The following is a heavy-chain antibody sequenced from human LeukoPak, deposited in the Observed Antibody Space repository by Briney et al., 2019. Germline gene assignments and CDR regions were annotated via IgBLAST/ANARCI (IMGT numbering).Heavy chain of an antibody. V-gene: IGHV3-21*01. CDR1: GFTFSSYS. J-gene: IGHJ4*02. D-gene: IGHD1-26*01. CDR3: ASLTDIEAGAVRY. CDR2: ISSSSSYI. Sequence: RGSLRLSCAASGFTFSSYSMNWVRQAPGKGLEWVSSISSSSSYIYYADSVKGRFTISRDNAKNSLYLQMNGLRAEDTAVYYCASLTDIEAGAVRYWGQGTLVTVSS.